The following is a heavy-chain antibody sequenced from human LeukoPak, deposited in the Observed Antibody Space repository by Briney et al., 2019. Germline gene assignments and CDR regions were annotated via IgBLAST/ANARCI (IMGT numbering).Heavy chain of an antibody. D-gene: IGHD4-17*01. V-gene: IGHV4-61*02. CDR1: GGSISSGSYY. Sequence: SQTLSLTCTVSGGSISSGSYYWSWIRQPAGKGLEWIGRIYTSGSTNYNPSLKSRLTISVDTSKNQFSPKLSSVNAADTAVYYCARGGAMTPAYWGQGTLATVSS. CDR3: ARGGAMTPAY. CDR2: IYTSGST. J-gene: IGHJ4*02.